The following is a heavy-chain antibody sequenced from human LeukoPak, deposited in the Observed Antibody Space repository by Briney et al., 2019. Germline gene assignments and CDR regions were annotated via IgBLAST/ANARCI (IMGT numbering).Heavy chain of an antibody. CDR3: ARFPMSGAAAGTVGFGY. D-gene: IGHD6-13*01. CDR1: GDSISSGDYY. V-gene: IGHV4-38-2*02. J-gene: IGHJ4*02. CDR2: IYHSGST. Sequence: SETLSLTCTVSGDSISSGDYYWGWIRRPPGKGLEWIASIYHSGSTYYNPSLKSRVTISVDTSKNQFSLKLSSVTAADTAVYYCARFPMSGAAAGTVGFGYWGQGTLVTVSS.